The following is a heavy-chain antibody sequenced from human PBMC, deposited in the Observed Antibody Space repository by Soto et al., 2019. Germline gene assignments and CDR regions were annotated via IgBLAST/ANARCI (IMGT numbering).Heavy chain of an antibody. D-gene: IGHD3-22*01. CDR2: IYYSGST. CDR1: GGSISSGDYY. J-gene: IGHJ4*02. CDR3: ARAKTRGEVVITTAFRYFDY. V-gene: IGHV4-30-4*01. Sequence: PWETLSLTCTVSGGSISSGDYYWSWIRQPPGKGLEWIGYIYYSGSTYYNPSLKSRVTISVDTSKNQFSLKLSSVTAADTAVYYCARAKTRGEVVITTAFRYFDYWGQGTLVTVSS.